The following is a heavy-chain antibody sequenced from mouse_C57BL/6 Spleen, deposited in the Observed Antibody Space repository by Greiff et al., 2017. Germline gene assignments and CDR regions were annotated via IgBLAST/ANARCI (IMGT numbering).Heavy chain of an antibody. CDR3: AREDYDGLHYFDY. D-gene: IGHD2-3*01. CDR2: ISDGGSYT. V-gene: IGHV5-4*01. Sequence: DVKLVESGGGLVKPGGSLKLSCAASGFTFSSYAMSWVRQTPEKRLEWVATISDGGSYTYYPDNVKGRFTISRDNAKNNLYLQMSHLKSEDTAMYYCAREDYDGLHYFDYWGQGTTLTVSS. CDR1: GFTFSSYA. J-gene: IGHJ2*01.